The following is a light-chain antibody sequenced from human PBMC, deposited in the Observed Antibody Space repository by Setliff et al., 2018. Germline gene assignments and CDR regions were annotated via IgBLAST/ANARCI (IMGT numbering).Light chain of an antibody. CDR3: NAYASDTTYV. Sequence: QSVLTQPASVSGSPGQSITISCSGTSSDVGSYDLVSWYQQHPGKAPKLIIYGVSNRPSGVSSRFSGSKSGNTASLTISGLQTEDEAEYYCNAYASDTTYVFGSGTKVTV. CDR1: SSDVGSYDL. CDR2: GVS. J-gene: IGLJ1*01. V-gene: IGLV2-14*03.